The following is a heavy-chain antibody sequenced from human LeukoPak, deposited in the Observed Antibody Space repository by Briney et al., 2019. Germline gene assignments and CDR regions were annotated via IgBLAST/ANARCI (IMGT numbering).Heavy chain of an antibody. V-gene: IGHV4-39*01. CDR2: IYYSGST. CDR1: GGSISSSSYY. CDR3: ARRRGSGWYYFDY. Sequence: SETLSLTCTVSGGSISSSSYYWGWIRQPPGKGLEWIGSIYYSGSTYYNPSLKSRVTISVDTSKNQFSQKLSSVTAADTAVYYCARRRGSGWYYFDYWGQGTLVTVSS. D-gene: IGHD6-19*01. J-gene: IGHJ4*02.